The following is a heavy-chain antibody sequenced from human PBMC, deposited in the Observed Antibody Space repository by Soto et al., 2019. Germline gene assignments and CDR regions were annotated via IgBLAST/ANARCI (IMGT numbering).Heavy chain of an antibody. V-gene: IGHV4-4*02. CDR3: ARMVYCGGDCFSFGY. CDR2: IFHSGTT. J-gene: IGHJ4*02. Sequence: QVQLQESGPGLVRPSGTLSLTCAVSGDSISSGDWWTWVRQPPGERLEWIGEIFHSGTTNYNPSLKCRVTLSGDKSKNQFSLMLSSVSASDTAVYYCARMVYCGGDCFSFGYLGPGTLVTVSS. CDR1: GDSISSGDW. D-gene: IGHD2-21*02.